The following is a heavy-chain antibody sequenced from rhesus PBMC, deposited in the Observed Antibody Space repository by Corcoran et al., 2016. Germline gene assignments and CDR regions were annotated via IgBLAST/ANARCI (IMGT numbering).Heavy chain of an antibody. J-gene: IGHJ4*01. CDR3: TRVTTFSFDY. Sequence: EVQLAESGGGLVQPGGSLRLSCAASGFTVSSYWLSGVCQAPGKGLEWLSDIYGSTLYYGDSVKGRFTVSRDNAKNSLYLQMNSLRAEDTAVYYCTRVTTFSFDYWGQGVLVTVSS. D-gene: IGHD4-17*01. CDR2: IYGSTL. CDR1: GFTVSSYW. V-gene: IGHV3-11*01.